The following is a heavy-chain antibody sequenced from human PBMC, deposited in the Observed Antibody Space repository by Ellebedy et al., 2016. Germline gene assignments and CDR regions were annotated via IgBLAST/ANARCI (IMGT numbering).Heavy chain of an antibody. J-gene: IGHJ4*02. CDR2: INHSGST. Sequence: SETLSLXXAVYGGSFSGYYWSWIRQPPGKGLEWIGEINHSGSTNYNPSLKNRVTISVDTSKNQFSLKLSSVTAADTAVYYCARHPGDYYGSGSYYKGFDYWGQGTLVTVSS. V-gene: IGHV4-34*01. CDR1: GGSFSGYY. D-gene: IGHD3-10*01. CDR3: ARHPGDYYGSGSYYKGFDY.